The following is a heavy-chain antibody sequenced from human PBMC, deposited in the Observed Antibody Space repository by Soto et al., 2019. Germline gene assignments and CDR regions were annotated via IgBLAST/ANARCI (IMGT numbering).Heavy chain of an antibody. J-gene: IGHJ4*02. CDR1: GGSISSGDYY. CDR3: ARLGGYFQALDS. D-gene: IGHD3-22*01. Sequence: SETLSLTCTVSGGSISSGDYYWSWIRQPPGKGLEWIGYIYYSGSTYYNPSLKSRVTISVDTSKNQFSLQLTSVTAADTAVYYCARLGGYFQALDSWGQGTLVTVSS. CDR2: IYYSGST. V-gene: IGHV4-30-4*01.